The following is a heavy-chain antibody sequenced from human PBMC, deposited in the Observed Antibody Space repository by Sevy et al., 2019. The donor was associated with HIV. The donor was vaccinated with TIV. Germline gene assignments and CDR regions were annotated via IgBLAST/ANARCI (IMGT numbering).Heavy chain of an antibody. Sequence: SETLSLTCAVYGGSFSGYYWSWIRQPPGKGLEWIGEINHSGSTNYNPSLKSRVTISVDTSKNQFSLKLSSVTAADTAVNYCARGPLVSYCSSTSCYTNAGGYYYYYYMDVWGKGTTVTVSS. CDR1: GGSFSGYY. CDR3: ARGPLVSYCSSTSCYTNAGGYYYYYYMDV. CDR2: INHSGST. J-gene: IGHJ6*03. V-gene: IGHV4-34*01. D-gene: IGHD2-2*02.